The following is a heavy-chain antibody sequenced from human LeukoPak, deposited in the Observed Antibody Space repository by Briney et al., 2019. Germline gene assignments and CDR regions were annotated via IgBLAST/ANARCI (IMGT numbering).Heavy chain of an antibody. V-gene: IGHV4-4*02. D-gene: IGHD3-10*01. CDR3: ARVGSMVRGVWFDAFDI. CDR1: GGSISSSNW. J-gene: IGHJ3*02. Sequence: SGTLSLTCAVSGGSISSSNWWSWVRQPPGKGLEWIGEINHSGSTNYNPSLKSRVTISVDTSKNQFSLKLSSVTAADTAVYYCARVGSMVRGVWFDAFDIWGQGTMVTVSS. CDR2: INHSGST.